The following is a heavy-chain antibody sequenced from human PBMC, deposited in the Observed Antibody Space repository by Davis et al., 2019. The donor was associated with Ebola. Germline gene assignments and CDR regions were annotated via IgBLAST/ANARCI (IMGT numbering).Heavy chain of an antibody. Sequence: GESLKISCAASGFTFSSYSMNWVRQAPGKGLEWVSSISSSSSYIYSADSVKGRFTISRDTAKNSLYLQMNSLRAEDTAVYYCARDADFVGGWIPWWFDPWGQGTLVTVSS. CDR2: ISSSSSYI. CDR1: GFTFSSYS. D-gene: IGHD6-19*01. CDR3: ARDADFVGGWIPWWFDP. J-gene: IGHJ5*02. V-gene: IGHV3-21*01.